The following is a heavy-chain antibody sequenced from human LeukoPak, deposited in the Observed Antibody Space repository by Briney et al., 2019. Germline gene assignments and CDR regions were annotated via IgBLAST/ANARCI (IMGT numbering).Heavy chain of an antibody. CDR2: IYYSGST. CDR1: GGSISSSGFC. J-gene: IGHJ4*02. D-gene: IGHD7-27*01. V-gene: IGHV4-39*07. CDR3: ARGGRVRDTWGADC. Sequence: SETLSLTCTVSGGSISSSGFCWGWIRQPPGTGLEWIGSIYYSGSTYYNPSLKSRVTISVDTSKNQFSLKLSSVTAADTAVYYCARGGRVRDTWGADCWGQGNLVTVSS.